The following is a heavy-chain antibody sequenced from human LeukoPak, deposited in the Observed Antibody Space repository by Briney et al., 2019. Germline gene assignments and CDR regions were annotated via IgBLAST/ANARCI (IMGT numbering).Heavy chain of an antibody. V-gene: IGHV1-18*01. CDR2: ISTYNGNT. Sequence: GASVKVSCKASGYTFTNYGISWVRQAPGQGLEWMGWISTYNGNTNYAQSLQGRVTMTTDTSTGTAYMELRSLRSEDTAVYYCARGDLLAVVPYWWGQGTLVTVSS. CDR3: ARGDLLAVVPYW. CDR1: GYTFTNYG. J-gene: IGHJ4*02. D-gene: IGHD2-15*01.